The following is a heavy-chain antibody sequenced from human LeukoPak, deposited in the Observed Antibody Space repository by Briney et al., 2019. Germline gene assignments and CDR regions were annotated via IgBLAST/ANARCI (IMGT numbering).Heavy chain of an antibody. V-gene: IGHV3-23*01. Sequence: QSGGSLRLSCAASGFTFSSYALSWVRQAPGKGLDWVSAISGSGGSTYYADPVKGRFTISRDNSKNTLYLQMNSLRAEDTAVYYCANGVRGVINWFDPWGQGTLVTVSS. CDR1: GFTFSSYA. CDR3: ANGVRGVINWFDP. J-gene: IGHJ5*02. CDR2: ISGSGGST. D-gene: IGHD3-10*01.